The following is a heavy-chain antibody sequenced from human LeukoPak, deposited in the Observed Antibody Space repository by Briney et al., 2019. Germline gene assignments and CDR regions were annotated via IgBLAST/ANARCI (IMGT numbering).Heavy chain of an antibody. Sequence: PWGSLRLSCAASGLTFSSHWMHWVRQAPGKGLVWVSRITNDGSSTTYADSVKGRFTISRDNSKNTLYLQMNSLRAEDTAVYYCARKEAYCSGGSCYSDYWGQGTLVTVSS. V-gene: IGHV3-74*01. CDR2: ITNDGSST. J-gene: IGHJ4*02. CDR1: GLTFSSHW. D-gene: IGHD2-15*01. CDR3: ARKEAYCSGGSCYSDY.